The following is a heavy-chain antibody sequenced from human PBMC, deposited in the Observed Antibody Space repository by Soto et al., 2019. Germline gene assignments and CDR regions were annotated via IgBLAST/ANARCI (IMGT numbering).Heavy chain of an antibody. Sequence: GGSLRLSCAASGFTFSSYSMNWVRQAPGKGLEWVSSISSSSSYIYYADSVKGRFTISRDNAKNSLYLQMNSLRAEDTAVYYCARAPSGYCTNGVCVRFDYWGQGTLVTVSS. CDR3: ARAPSGYCTNGVCVRFDY. CDR2: ISSSSSYI. CDR1: GFTFSSYS. V-gene: IGHV3-21*01. J-gene: IGHJ4*02. D-gene: IGHD2-8*01.